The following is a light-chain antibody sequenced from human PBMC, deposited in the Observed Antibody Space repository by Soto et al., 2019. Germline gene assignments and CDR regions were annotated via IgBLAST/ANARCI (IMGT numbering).Light chain of an antibody. Sequence: DIQITQSPSSLSASVWDRVTLTCRASQSIVTYLNWYLQKPGKAPKLLIYAASNLQSGVPSRFSGSGSGTDFTLTISSLQPEDFATYFCQQGYSTPPWTFGQGTKVDIK. V-gene: IGKV1-39*01. CDR1: QSIVTY. CDR2: AAS. J-gene: IGKJ1*01. CDR3: QQGYSTPPWT.